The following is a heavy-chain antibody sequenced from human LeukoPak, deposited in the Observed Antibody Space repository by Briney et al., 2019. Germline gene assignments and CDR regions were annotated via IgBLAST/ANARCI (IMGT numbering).Heavy chain of an antibody. Sequence: ASVKVSCKASGYTFTSYDINWVRQATGQGLEWMGWMNPNSGNTGYAQKFQGRVTITRNTSISTAYMELSSLRSEDTAVYYCAKDAQGAAVQEYWGQGALVTVSS. J-gene: IGHJ4*02. CDR2: MNPNSGNT. CDR3: AKDAQGAAVQEY. V-gene: IGHV1-8*03. CDR1: GYTFTSYD. D-gene: IGHD6-25*01.